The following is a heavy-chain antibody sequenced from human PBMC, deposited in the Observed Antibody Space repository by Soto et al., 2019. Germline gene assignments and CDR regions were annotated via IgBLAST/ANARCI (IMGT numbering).Heavy chain of an antibody. CDR2: IFYLGSS. D-gene: IGHD3-3*02. Sequence: SETLSLTCTVSGDSIVSSDFYWGWVRQPPGKGLEWIGGIFYLGSSYYNPSLKSRVTMSVDTSKNQFSLRLRSVTAADTALYFCARTFLALRKNNWFDPWGQGIMVTVSS. J-gene: IGHJ5*02. V-gene: IGHV4-39*01. CDR1: GDSIVSSDFY. CDR3: ARTFLALRKNNWFDP.